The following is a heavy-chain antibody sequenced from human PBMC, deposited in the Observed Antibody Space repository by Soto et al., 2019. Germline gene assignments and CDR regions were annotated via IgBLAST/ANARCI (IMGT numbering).Heavy chain of an antibody. J-gene: IGHJ4*02. Sequence: GGSLRLSCAASGFTFSSYGMHWVRQAPGKGLEWVAVIWYDGSNKYYADSVKGRFTISRDNSKNTLYLQMNSLRAEDTAVYYCARDPLKIVVVPAAYAPAGYFDYWGQGT. D-gene: IGHD2-2*01. CDR2: IWYDGSNK. CDR1: GFTFSSYG. CDR3: ARDPLKIVVVPAAYAPAGYFDY. V-gene: IGHV3-33*01.